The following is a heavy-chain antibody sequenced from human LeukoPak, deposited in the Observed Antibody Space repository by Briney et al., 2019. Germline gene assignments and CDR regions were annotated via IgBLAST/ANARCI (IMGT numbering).Heavy chain of an antibody. D-gene: IGHD3-10*02. CDR3: AELGITMIGGV. CDR2: ISGSGGST. CDR1: GFTFSSYA. Sequence: GGSLRLSCAASGFTFSSYAMSWVRQAPGKGLEWVSAISGSGGSTYSADSVKGRFTISRDNAKNSLYLQMNSLRAEDTAVYYCAELGITMIGGVWGKGTTVTISS. J-gene: IGHJ6*04. V-gene: IGHV3-23*01.